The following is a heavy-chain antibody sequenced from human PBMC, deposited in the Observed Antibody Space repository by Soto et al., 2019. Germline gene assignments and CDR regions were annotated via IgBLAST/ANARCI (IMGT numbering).Heavy chain of an antibody. CDR2: ISGSGGST. CDR1: GFTFSSYA. J-gene: IGHJ4*02. CDR3: AKRETASRAFAY. D-gene: IGHD1-26*01. V-gene: IGHV3-23*01. Sequence: LRLSCAASGFTFSSYAMSWVRQAPGKGLEWVSAISGSGGSTYYADSVKGRFTISRDNSKNTLYLQMNSLRAEDTAVYYCAKRETASRAFAYWGRGTLVTVSS.